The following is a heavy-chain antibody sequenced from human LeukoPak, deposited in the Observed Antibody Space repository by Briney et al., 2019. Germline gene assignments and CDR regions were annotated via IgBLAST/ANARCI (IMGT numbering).Heavy chain of an antibody. CDR2: ISIGGDTT. D-gene: IGHD6-19*01. V-gene: IGHV3-23*01. J-gene: IGHJ4*02. CDR1: GFTFSSHG. CDR3: ASSWTIAVAGRKYYFQY. Sequence: PGGSLRLSCAASGFTFSSHGMCWVCQAPGRGLEWVSSISIGGDTTYSDSVKGRFTISRDNSKNTLYLQMHSLRAGDTAVYYCASSWTIAVAGRKYYFQYWGQGTLVTVSS.